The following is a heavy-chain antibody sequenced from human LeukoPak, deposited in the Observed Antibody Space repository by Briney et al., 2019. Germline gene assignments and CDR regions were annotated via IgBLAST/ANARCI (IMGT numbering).Heavy chain of an antibody. D-gene: IGHD6-13*01. CDR3: ATTAYIAAVGIIGWFDS. CDR2: IRDSGSSTI. V-gene: IGHV3-48*03. CDR1: GFTFSSYE. J-gene: IGHJ5*01. Sequence: GGSLRLSCAASGFTFSSYEMNWVRQAPGKGLEWVSYIRDSGSSTIYYAGSVKGRFTISRDNAKNSLYLQMNSLRAEDTAVYYCATTAYIAAVGIIGWFDSWGQGTLVTVSS.